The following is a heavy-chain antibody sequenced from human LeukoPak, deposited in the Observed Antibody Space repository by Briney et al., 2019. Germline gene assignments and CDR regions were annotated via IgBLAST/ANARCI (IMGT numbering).Heavy chain of an antibody. V-gene: IGHV3-23*01. CDR2: ISGRGGST. CDR3: AKRDTSGWYYFGD. D-gene: IGHD6-19*01. J-gene: IGHJ4*02. CDR1: GFPQRLHG. Sequence: GGSQCPSRGPSGFPQRLHGVRGARQAPGEGLEWVSGISGRGGSTSYADSVKGRFIISRDNSKNTLYLQMNSLRAEDTAVYYCAKRDTSGWYYFGDQGQEVLVTVSP.